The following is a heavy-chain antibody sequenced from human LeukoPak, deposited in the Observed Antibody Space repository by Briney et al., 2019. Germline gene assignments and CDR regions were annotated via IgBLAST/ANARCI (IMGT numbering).Heavy chain of an antibody. J-gene: IGHJ4*02. CDR1: GFTFSSYA. D-gene: IGHD2-15*01. V-gene: IGHV3-23*01. Sequence: GGSLRLSCAASGFTFSSYAMSWVRQAPGKGLEWVSAISGSGGSTYYADSVKGRFTISRDNSKNTLYLQMNSLRAEDTAVYYCAKDPSVCSGGSSYFDYWGQGTLVTVSS. CDR2: ISGSGGST. CDR3: AKDPSVCSGGSSYFDY.